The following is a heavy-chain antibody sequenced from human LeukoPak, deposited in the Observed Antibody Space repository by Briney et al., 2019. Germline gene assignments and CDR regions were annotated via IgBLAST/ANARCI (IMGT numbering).Heavy chain of an antibody. CDR2: IWYDGSNK. Sequence: GRSLRLSCAAPGFNFSSYGMHWVRQAPGKGLEWVAVIWYDGSNKYYADSVKGRFTISRDNSKNTLYLQMNSLRAEDTAVYYCARGRGSTAGLFDYCGQGTLVTVSS. CDR3: ARGRGSTAGLFDY. J-gene: IGHJ4*02. D-gene: IGHD5-12*01. CDR1: GFNFSSYG. V-gene: IGHV3-33*08.